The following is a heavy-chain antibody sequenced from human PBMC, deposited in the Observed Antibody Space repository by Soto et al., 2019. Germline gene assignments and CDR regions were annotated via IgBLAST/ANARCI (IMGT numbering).Heavy chain of an antibody. D-gene: IGHD2-21*02. Sequence: GGSLRLLRSASGFIFRSYDMHWVREAPGKGLEYVSAISSNENRTYYADPVKGRFTISRDNSKNTLYLQMSSLRVEDTAVYYCVKDTPPSYCRGDCYGFDIWGQGTMVTVSS. CDR2: ISSNENRT. J-gene: IGHJ3*02. CDR3: VKDTPPSYCRGDCYGFDI. V-gene: IGHV3-64D*08. CDR1: GFIFRSYD.